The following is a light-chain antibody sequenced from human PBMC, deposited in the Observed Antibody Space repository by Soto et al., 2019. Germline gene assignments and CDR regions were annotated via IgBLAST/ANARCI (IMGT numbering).Light chain of an antibody. J-gene: IGLJ1*01. CDR3: CAYVGARSYV. Sequence: QSALTQPASVSGSPGQSITISCTGTNNLVSWYQQHPGKAPEVVVYEGTKRPSGVSNRFSGSNSGGTASLTISGLQAEDEASYFCCAYVGARSYVFGPGTTLTVL. CDR2: EGT. CDR1: NNL. V-gene: IGLV2-23*01.